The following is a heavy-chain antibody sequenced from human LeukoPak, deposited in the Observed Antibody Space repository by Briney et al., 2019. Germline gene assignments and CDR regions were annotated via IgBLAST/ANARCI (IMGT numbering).Heavy chain of an antibody. CDR1: GFTFSSYW. CDR2: INSDGSST. CDR3: VLGGKQLARYITPKYYFDY. Sequence: QTGGSLRLSCAASGFTFSSYWMHWVRQAPGKGLVWVSRINSDGSSTTYADSVKGRFTVSRDNAKNTLYLQMNSLRAEDTAVYYCVLGGKQLARYITPKYYFDYWGQGTLVTVSS. D-gene: IGHD4-23*01. J-gene: IGHJ4*02. V-gene: IGHV3-74*01.